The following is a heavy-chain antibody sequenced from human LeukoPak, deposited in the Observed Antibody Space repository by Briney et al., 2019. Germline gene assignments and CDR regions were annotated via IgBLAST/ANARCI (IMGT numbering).Heavy chain of an antibody. D-gene: IGHD4-11*01. CDR1: GGSFSCYY. J-gene: IGHJ4*02. CDR2: INHSGST. Sequence: SETLSLTCAVYGGSFSCYYWSWIRQPPGKGPEWIGEINHSGSTNYNPSLKSRVTISVDTSKNQFSLKLSSVTAADTAVYYCARNTVTTTWIEYWGQGILVTVSS. CDR3: ARNTVTTTWIEY. V-gene: IGHV4-34*01.